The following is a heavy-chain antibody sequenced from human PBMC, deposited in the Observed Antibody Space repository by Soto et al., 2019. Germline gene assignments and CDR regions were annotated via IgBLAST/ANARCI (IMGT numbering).Heavy chain of an antibody. J-gene: IGHJ6*02. CDR1: GGTFSSDA. CDR3: AGGQGYCSGGICYYYYYGMDV. V-gene: IGHV1-69*01. D-gene: IGHD2-15*01. CDR2: IIPTSGTA. Sequence: QVQLVQSGSEVRKPGSSVKVSCKASGGTFSSDAFSWVRQAPGQGLEWMGGIIPTSGTANYAQKFQGRATITADEDTSTTYQELSSLTSEDTAVYFCAGGQGYCSGGICYYYYYGMDVWGQGTMVTVSS.